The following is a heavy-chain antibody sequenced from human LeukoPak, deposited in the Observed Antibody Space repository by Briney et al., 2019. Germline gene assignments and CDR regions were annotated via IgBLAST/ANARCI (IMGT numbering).Heavy chain of an antibody. J-gene: IGHJ4*02. V-gene: IGHV3-23*01. CDR3: AKDRLQVETAQFVD. CDR1: GFTFSNYA. Sequence: GGSLRLSCAASGFTFSNYAMSWVRQTPGKGLEWVSSLSGGADRTYYADSAKGRFTISRDNSKNTLYLQMNSLRAEDAAVYYCAKDRLQVETAQFVDWGQGTLVTVSS. D-gene: IGHD5-12*01. CDR2: LSGGADRT.